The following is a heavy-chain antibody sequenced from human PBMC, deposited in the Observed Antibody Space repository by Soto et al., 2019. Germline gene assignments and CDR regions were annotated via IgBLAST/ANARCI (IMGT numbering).Heavy chain of an antibody. V-gene: IGHV4-4*02. CDR1: GGSVSKNTW. J-gene: IGHJ2*01. Sequence: QVQLEESGPGLVKPSGTLSLTCAVSGGSVSKNTWWSWVRQPPGKGLEWIGEVWHSGSTTYNPSLKSRVTISVDKSKNQFSLRLSSVTAADTAVYYCARMYYYDNTGYYPDWYFDLWGRGTPVTVSS. CDR3: ARMYYYDNTGYYPDWYFDL. D-gene: IGHD3-22*01. CDR2: VWHSGST.